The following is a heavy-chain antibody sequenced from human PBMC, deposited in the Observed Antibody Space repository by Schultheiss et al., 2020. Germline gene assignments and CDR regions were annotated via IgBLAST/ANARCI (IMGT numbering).Heavy chain of an antibody. V-gene: IGHV1-46*01. CDR2: VNPTGGTT. CDR1: GYTFTSCC. Sequence: ASVKVSCKASGYTFTSCCMHWVRQAPGQRLEWMGIVNPTGGTTRYAQKFQGRVTMTRDTSISTAYMELSSLRSEDTAIYYCARVHPGDYWGQGTLVTVSA. J-gene: IGHJ4*02. CDR3: ARVHPGDY.